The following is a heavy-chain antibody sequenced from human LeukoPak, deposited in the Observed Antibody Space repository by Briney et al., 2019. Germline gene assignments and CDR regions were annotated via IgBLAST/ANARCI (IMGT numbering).Heavy chain of an antibody. CDR1: GGSISIRNYY. Sequence: SSETLSLTCTVSGGSISIRNYYWAWIRQPPGRQLEWIGSVYSSGSLYYNPSLKSRVTISVDTSKNQFSLKLNSVTAADTAVYYCARDRRQRDYFDFWGQGARVTVSS. D-gene: IGHD1-1*01. CDR2: VYSSGSL. V-gene: IGHV4-39*07. J-gene: IGHJ4*02. CDR3: ARDRRQRDYFDF.